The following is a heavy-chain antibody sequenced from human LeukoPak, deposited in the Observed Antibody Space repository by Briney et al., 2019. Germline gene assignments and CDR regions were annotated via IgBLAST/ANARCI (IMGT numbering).Heavy chain of an antibody. CDR1: GGSISSYY. CDR3: ANYDILTGYLDY. Sequence: PSETLSLTCTVSGGSISSYYWSWIRQPPGKGLEWIGYIYYSGSTNYNPSLKSRVTISVDTSKNQFSLKLSSVTAADTAVYYCANYDILTGYLDYWGQGTLVTVSS. J-gene: IGHJ4*02. D-gene: IGHD3-9*01. V-gene: IGHV4-59*01. CDR2: IYYSGST.